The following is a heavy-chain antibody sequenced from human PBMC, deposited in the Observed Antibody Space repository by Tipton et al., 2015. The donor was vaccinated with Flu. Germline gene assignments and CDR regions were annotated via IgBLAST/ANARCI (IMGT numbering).Heavy chain of an antibody. Sequence: TLSLTCTVSGGSISNKYWSWIRQPPGKRLEWIGYIYYSGSTNYNPSPKSRVTMSVDTSKNQFSLNLNSVTAADTAVYYCARGYYDNNGYSAPFDSWGQGTLVTVSS. CDR2: IYYSGST. CDR3: ARGYYDNNGYSAPFDS. CDR1: GGSISNKY. J-gene: IGHJ4*02. V-gene: IGHV4-59*01. D-gene: IGHD3-22*01.